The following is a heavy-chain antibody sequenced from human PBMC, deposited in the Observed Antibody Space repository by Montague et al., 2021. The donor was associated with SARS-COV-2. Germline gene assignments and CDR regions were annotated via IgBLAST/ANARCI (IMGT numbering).Heavy chain of an antibody. Sequence: FRRLSCAASGFTFSSYAMHLFRQAPGKGLEWVAVISYDGSNKYYSDSVKGRFTISRDNSKNTLYLQMNSLRAEDTAVYYCARARFDSNPYYYGMDVWGQGTTVTVSS. CDR2: ISYDGSNK. V-gene: IGHV3-30-3*01. CDR3: ARARFDSNPYYYGMDV. J-gene: IGHJ6*02. D-gene: IGHD4-11*01. CDR1: GFTFSSYA.